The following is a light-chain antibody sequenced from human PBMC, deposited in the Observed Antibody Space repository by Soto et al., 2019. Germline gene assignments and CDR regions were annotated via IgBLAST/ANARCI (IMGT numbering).Light chain of an antibody. CDR2: SNY. Sequence: QSVLTPPPSASGTPGPRGTISCFGNSSNIGSKTVNWYQQLPGTAPKLLIYSNYQRPSGVPDRFSGSKSGTSASLAISGLQSEDEADYYCSAWDASLNGYVFGTGTKVTVL. CDR1: SSNIGSKT. V-gene: IGLV1-44*01. J-gene: IGLJ1*01. CDR3: SAWDASLNGYV.